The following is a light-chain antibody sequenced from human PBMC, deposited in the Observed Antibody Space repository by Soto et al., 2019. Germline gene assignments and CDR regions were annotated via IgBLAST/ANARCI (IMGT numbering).Light chain of an antibody. Sequence: IVLTQSPGTLSLSPGERATLSCRASQTGNNSYLAWYQQKSGQAPRLLIYGVSTRATGTPDRFSGSGSGTEFTLTIRRLEPEDFAVYFCQHYVYPQWTFGPGTKVEIK. CDR2: GVS. V-gene: IGKV3-20*01. CDR3: QHYVYPQWT. J-gene: IGKJ1*01. CDR1: QTGNNSY.